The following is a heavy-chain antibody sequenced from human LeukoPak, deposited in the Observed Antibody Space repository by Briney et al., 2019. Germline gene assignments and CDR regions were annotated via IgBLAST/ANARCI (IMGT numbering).Heavy chain of an antibody. D-gene: IGHD3-16*01. V-gene: IGHV3-7*01. CDR1: GFNFSSYW. Sequence: PGGSLRLSCAASGFNFSSYWMSWVRQAPGKGLEWMANIKQDGNKKYYMDSVKDRFTIYRDNAKNRLYLQMKSLRAEDTAVYYCARDLVGGDYWGQGTLVTVSP. CDR3: ARDLVGGDY. J-gene: IGHJ4*02. CDR2: IKQDGNKK.